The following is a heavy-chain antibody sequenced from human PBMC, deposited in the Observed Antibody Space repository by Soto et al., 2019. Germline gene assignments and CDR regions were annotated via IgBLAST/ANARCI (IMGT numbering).Heavy chain of an antibody. D-gene: IGHD3-3*01. CDR1: GYTFTSYG. CDR2: ISAYNGNT. CDR3: ARDPHEFWTSYWFDP. J-gene: IGHJ5*02. V-gene: IGHV1-18*04. Sequence: GASVKDSCKASGYTFTSYGISWVRQAPGQGLEWMGWISAYNGNTNYAEKFQGRVTLTTDTSTSTAYMELRSLRSDDTAIYYCARDPHEFWTSYWFDPWGQGTPVTVSS.